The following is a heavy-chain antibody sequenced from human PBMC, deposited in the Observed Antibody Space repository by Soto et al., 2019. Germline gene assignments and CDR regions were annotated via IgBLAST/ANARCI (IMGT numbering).Heavy chain of an antibody. Sequence: SGPTLVNHTQTLTLTCTFSGFSLSTHGMCVSWIRQPPGKALEWLARIDWDDDKYYSTSLKTRLTISKDTSKNQVVLTMTNMDPVDTATYYCARSRYDSSGYYDYYGMDVWGQGTTVTVSS. CDR3: ARSRYDSSGYYDYYGMDV. V-gene: IGHV2-70*11. J-gene: IGHJ6*02. D-gene: IGHD3-22*01. CDR2: IDWDDDK. CDR1: GFSLSTHGMC.